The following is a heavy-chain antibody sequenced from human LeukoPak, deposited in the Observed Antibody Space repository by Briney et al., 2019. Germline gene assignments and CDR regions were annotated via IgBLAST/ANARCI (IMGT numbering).Heavy chain of an antibody. CDR3: ARDRPSHCTNGVCYTS. D-gene: IGHD2-8*01. CDR2: IIPIFGTA. Sequence: SVKVSCKASGGTFSSYTISWVRQAPGQGLEWMGGIIPIFGTANYAQKFQGRVTITADESTSTAYMELSSLRSEDTAVYYCARDRPSHCTNGVCYTSWGQGTLVTVSS. CDR1: GGTFSSYT. J-gene: IGHJ5*02. V-gene: IGHV1-69*13.